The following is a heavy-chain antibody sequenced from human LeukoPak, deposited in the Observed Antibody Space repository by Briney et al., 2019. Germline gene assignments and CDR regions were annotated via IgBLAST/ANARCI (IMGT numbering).Heavy chain of an antibody. CDR3: ARDRNIHLWLQGDFEF. V-gene: IGHV1-2*02. Sequence: ASVNASCEASGYNLTAGYYIHWLRQAPGQGLEWMGWVNPNSGGTNYARKYQGRVTMTRDTSSDTAFMELTSLRSDDTAVYYCARDRNIHLWLQGDFEFWGQGTLVTVSS. CDR1: GYNLTAGYY. D-gene: IGHD5-18*01. CDR2: VNPNSGGT. J-gene: IGHJ4*02.